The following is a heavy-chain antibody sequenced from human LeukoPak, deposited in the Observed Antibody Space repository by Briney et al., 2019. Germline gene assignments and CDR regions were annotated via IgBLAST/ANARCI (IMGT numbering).Heavy chain of an antibody. CDR3: AKAYCSRTNCYFDY. V-gene: IGHV3-30*18. CDR2: ISYEGSNK. D-gene: IGHD2-2*01. Sequence: GGSLRLSCAASGFTFSSYGMHWVRQAPGKGLEWVAVISYEGSNKYYADSVKGRFTISRDNSKNTLYLQMNSLRAEDTAVYYCAKAYCSRTNCYFDYWGQGTLVTVSS. J-gene: IGHJ4*02. CDR1: GFTFSSYG.